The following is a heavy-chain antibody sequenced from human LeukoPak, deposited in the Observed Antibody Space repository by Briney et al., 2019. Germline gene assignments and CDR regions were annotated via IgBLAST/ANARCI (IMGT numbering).Heavy chain of an antibody. Sequence: GGSLRLSCAASGFTFSSYAMHWVRQAPGKGLEWVAVISHDGSNEFYADSVKGRFTISRDNSKNTLYLQINSLRAEDTAVYYCAGQPCSGGTCYFDYWGQGTLVTVSS. CDR2: ISHDGSNE. J-gene: IGHJ4*02. CDR3: AGQPCSGGTCYFDY. V-gene: IGHV3-30-3*01. CDR1: GFTFSSYA. D-gene: IGHD2-15*01.